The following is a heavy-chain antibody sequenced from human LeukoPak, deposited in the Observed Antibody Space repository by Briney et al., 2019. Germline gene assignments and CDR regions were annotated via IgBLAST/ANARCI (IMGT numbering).Heavy chain of an antibody. J-gene: IGHJ4*02. CDR2: ISSSSSYI. Sequence: KSGGSLRLSCAASGFTFSSYSMNWVRQAPGKGLEWVSSISSSSSYIYYADSVKGRLTISRDNSKHTLYLQMNSLRAEDTAVYYCAKSGYNRFDYWGQGTLVTVSS. CDR3: AKSGYNRFDY. D-gene: IGHD5-24*01. CDR1: GFTFSSYS. V-gene: IGHV3-21*04.